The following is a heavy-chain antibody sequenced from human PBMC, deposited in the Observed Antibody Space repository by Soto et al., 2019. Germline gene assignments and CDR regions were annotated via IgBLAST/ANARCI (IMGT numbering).Heavy chain of an antibody. CDR2: INPDGSRT. D-gene: IGHD4-17*01. J-gene: IGHJ4*01. CDR1: GFTFSSYS. Sequence: GGSLRLSCAASGFTFSSYSMNWVRQAPGKGLEWVSRINPDGSRTSYADSVRGRFTISRDNAKNTLYLQMNSLGADDTAVYYCARVAVTTYYFDTWGHGTPVTVSS. CDR3: ARVAVTTYYFDT. V-gene: IGHV3-74*01.